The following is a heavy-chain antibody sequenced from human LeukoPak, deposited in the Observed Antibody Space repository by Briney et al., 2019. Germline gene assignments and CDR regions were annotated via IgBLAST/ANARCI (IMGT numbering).Heavy chain of an antibody. J-gene: IGHJ4*02. CDR2: INHSGST. CDR1: GFTFSINA. Sequence: GSLRLSCAASGFTFSINAMSWVRQPPGKGLEWIGEINHSGSTNYNPSLKSRVTISVDTSKNQFSLKLSSVTAADTAVYYCAREFHYYGSGSSFGYWGQGTLVTVSS. V-gene: IGHV4-34*01. D-gene: IGHD3-10*01. CDR3: AREFHYYGSGSSFGY.